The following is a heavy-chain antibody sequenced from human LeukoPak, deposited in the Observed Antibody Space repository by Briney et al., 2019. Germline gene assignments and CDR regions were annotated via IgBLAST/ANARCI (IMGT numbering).Heavy chain of an antibody. CDR1: GGSISSRSYY. D-gene: IGHD4-23*01. J-gene: IGHJ4*02. CDR2: SYYSGRT. CDR3: ARQFGSFVPYGGDPDRLGY. V-gene: IGHV4-39*01. Sequence: SETLSLTCTVSGGSISSRSYYWGWIRQPPGKGLEWIGCSYYSGRTSYNPSLKSRVTISVGTSKNQFSLKLSSVTAADTAVYYCARQFGSFVPYGGDPDRLGYWGQGTLVTVSS.